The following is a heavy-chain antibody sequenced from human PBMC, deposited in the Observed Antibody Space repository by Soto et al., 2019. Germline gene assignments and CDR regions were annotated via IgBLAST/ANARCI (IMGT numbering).Heavy chain of an antibody. D-gene: IGHD1-7*01. CDR1: GFTFSTYA. CDR3: VKGGNWHYRLDS. V-gene: IGHV3-23*01. J-gene: IGHJ4*02. CDR2: ISASGGST. Sequence: PGGSLRLSCAASGFTFSTYAMTWVRQAPGKGLEWVSAISASGGSTYYADSVKGRFTVSRDNSHNTLFLQMNSLRAEDTAVYYCVKGGNWHYRLDSWGQGTLVTVSS.